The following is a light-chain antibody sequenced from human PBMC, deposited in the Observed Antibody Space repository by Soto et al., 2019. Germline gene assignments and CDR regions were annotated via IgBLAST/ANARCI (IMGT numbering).Light chain of an antibody. CDR2: DVF. J-gene: IGKJ5*01. V-gene: IGKV3-15*01. CDR3: QQYNNWPS. CDR1: QSVNIY. Sequence: EIVLTQSPATVSLSPGERVTLSCRASQSVNIYLAWYQQRPGQAPRLLIYDVFSRAAGIPARFSGSGSETEFTLTIRSLQSEDFAVYYCQQYNNWPSFGQGTRLEI.